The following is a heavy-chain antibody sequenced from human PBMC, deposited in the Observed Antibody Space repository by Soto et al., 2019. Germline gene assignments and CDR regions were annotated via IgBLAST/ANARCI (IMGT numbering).Heavy chain of an antibody. CDR3: ATTGTGGNYYYYGMDV. CDR1: GGTFSSYS. CDR2: IIPIFGTA. Sequence: SVKLSCKPSGGTFSSYSISWLRQGPGQGLEWMGGIIPIFGTANYAQKFQGRVTITADESTSTAYMELSSLRSEDTAVYYCATTGTGGNYYYYGMDVWGQGTRVTVSS. D-gene: IGHD1-1*01. J-gene: IGHJ6*02. V-gene: IGHV1-69*13.